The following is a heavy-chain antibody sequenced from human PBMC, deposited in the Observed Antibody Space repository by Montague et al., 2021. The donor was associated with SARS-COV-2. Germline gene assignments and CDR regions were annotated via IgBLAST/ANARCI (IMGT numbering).Heavy chain of an antibody. CDR1: SGSIISSGYD. J-gene: IGHJ4*02. CDR3: ARGMIRGVTTPFDY. Sequence: SETLSLTCSVSSGSIISSGYDWGWIRQPPGKELEWIGNIYYSGTTYYXPSLQSRGTISVDTSKNHLPLRLSSVTAADTAVYFCARGMIRGVTTPFDYWGQGSQVTVSS. V-gene: IGHV4-39*02. D-gene: IGHD3-10*01. CDR2: IYYSGTT.